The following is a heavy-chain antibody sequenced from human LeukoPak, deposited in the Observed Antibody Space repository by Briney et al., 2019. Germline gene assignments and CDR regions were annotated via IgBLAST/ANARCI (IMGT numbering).Heavy chain of an antibody. CDR3: TTHVEWSN. J-gene: IGHJ4*02. CDR2: ISSDGSVQ. D-gene: IGHD4-17*01. V-gene: IGHV3-30*03. CDR1: GFALSNFR. Sequence: PGTSPSPSRAASGFALSNFRMHWVSQAPGKGLEWVAVISSDGSVQYYADSVKGRFTISRDESKNTLYLQMNSLRAEDTAVYYWTTHVEWSNWGQGTLVTVSS.